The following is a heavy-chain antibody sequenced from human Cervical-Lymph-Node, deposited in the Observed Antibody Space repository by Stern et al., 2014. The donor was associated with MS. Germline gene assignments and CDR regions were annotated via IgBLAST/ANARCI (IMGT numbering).Heavy chain of an antibody. CDR3: ARRRGASDFDY. CDR2: IYYSGST. D-gene: IGHD1-26*01. J-gene: IGHJ4*02. CDR1: GGSISSSSYY. V-gene: IGHV4-39*01. Sequence: QLQLQESGPGLVKPSETLSLTCTVSGGSISSSSYYWGWIRQPPGKGLEWIGSIYYSGSTYYNPSLKSRVTISVDTSKNQFSLKLSSVTAADTAVYYCARRRGASDFDYWGQGTLVTVSS.